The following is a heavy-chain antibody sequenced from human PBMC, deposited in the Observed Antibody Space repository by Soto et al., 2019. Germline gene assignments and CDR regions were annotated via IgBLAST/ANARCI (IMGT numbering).Heavy chain of an antibody. J-gene: IGHJ3*02. Sequence: SETLSLTCTVSGGSISSYYWSWIRQPPGKGLEWIGYIYYSGSTNYNPSLKSRVTISVDTSKNQFSLKLSSVTAADTAVYYCARHGFRYSSGWSDAFDIWGQGTMVAVSS. CDR3: ARHGFRYSSGWSDAFDI. D-gene: IGHD6-19*01. CDR1: GGSISSYY. V-gene: IGHV4-59*08. CDR2: IYYSGST.